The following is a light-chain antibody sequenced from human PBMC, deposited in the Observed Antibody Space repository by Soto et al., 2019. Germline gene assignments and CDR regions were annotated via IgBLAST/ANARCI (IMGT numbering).Light chain of an antibody. CDR1: QSISND. CDR3: QQSYSTPPYT. V-gene: IGKV1-39*01. J-gene: IGKJ2*01. Sequence: DIQVTQSPSSLSASVGDTVTITCRASQSISNDLYWYQQKPGKAPKLLIYAASTLQGGVPSRFSGSGSGTDFTLTISSLQPEDFATYYCQQSYSTPPYTFGQGTRLEIK. CDR2: AAS.